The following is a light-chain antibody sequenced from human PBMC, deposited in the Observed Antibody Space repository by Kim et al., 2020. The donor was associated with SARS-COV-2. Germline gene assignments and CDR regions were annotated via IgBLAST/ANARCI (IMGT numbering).Light chain of an antibody. CDR2: QDT. CDR1: KLGDKY. J-gene: IGLJ2*01. Sequence: SVSPGQTASITCSGDKLGDKYACWYQQKPGQSPVLVIYQDTKRPPGIPERFSGSNSGNTATLTISGTQAMDEADYYCQVWDSTTVVFGGGTQLTVL. CDR3: QVWDSTTVV. V-gene: IGLV3-1*01.